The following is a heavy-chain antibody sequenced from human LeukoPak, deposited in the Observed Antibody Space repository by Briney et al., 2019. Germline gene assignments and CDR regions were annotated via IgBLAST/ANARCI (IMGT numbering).Heavy chain of an antibody. Sequence: ASVKVSCKASGGIFSSYVISWVRQAPGQGLEWMGGIIPMFGTANYAQKFQDRVTITADKSTSTAYMELSSLRSEDTAVYYCARDRIAVAGRKYYYYMDVWGKGTTVTVSS. CDR1: GGIFSSYV. J-gene: IGHJ6*03. CDR2: IIPMFGTA. V-gene: IGHV1-69*06. D-gene: IGHD6-19*01. CDR3: ARDRIAVAGRKYYYYMDV.